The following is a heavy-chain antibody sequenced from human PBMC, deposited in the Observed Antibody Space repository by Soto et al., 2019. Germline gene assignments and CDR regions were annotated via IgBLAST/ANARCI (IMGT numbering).Heavy chain of an antibody. CDR2: ISAGGGTT. Sequence: GGSLRLSCAASGFTFASSAMRWVRQAPGKGLEWVSAISAGGGTTYYADSVQGRFTISRDNSKNTLYLEMNSLRAEDTAVYYCAKVYGLYYFDFWGQGTLVTVSS. CDR3: AKVYGLYYFDF. J-gene: IGHJ4*02. V-gene: IGHV3-23*01. D-gene: IGHD3-16*01. CDR1: GFTFASSA.